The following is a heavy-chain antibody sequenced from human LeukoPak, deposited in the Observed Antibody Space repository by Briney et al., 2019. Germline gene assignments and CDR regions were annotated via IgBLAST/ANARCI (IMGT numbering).Heavy chain of an antibody. Sequence: TETLSLTCTVPGGSISSYYWSWIRQPAGKGLEWIGRIYTSGSTNYNPSLKSRVTMSVDTSKNQFSLKLRSVTAADTAVYYCARAVGATAPHDTIDIWGQGTMVTVSS. CDR1: GGSISSYY. V-gene: IGHV4-4*07. CDR2: IYTSGST. CDR3: ARAVGATAPHDTIDI. J-gene: IGHJ3*02. D-gene: IGHD1-26*01.